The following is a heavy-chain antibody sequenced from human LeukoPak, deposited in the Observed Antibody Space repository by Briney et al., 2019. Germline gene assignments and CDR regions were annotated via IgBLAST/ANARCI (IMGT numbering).Heavy chain of an antibody. CDR2: IKEDGSEK. CDR1: GFTFSGYW. J-gene: IGHJ5*02. V-gene: IGHV3-7*04. D-gene: IGHD2-21*01. Sequence: GGSLRLSCAASGFTFSGYWMTWVRQAPGKGLEWVANIKEDGSEKYYVDSVKGRFTISRDNAKNSLYLQMNTLRAEDTAVYYCTRDVYSGSHQTWGQGTLLTVSS. CDR3: TRDVYSGSHQT.